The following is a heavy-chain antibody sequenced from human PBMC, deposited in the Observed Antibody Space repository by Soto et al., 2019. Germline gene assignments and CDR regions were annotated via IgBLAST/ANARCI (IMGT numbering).Heavy chain of an antibody. CDR2: TYRGRTT. J-gene: IGHJ6*02. Sequence: PSETLSLTCNVSGGSVSSVGYYWSWIRQPPWKGLEWIGYTYRGRTTNFNPSLKSRVTISLDTSENQLSLRLTSVTAADTAVYFCARGETMLRGPSPYKPIIYSALDVWGPGXTVTVSS. D-gene: IGHD3-10*01. CDR1: GGSVSSVGYY. V-gene: IGHV4-61*08. CDR3: ARGETMLRGPSPYKPIIYSALDV.